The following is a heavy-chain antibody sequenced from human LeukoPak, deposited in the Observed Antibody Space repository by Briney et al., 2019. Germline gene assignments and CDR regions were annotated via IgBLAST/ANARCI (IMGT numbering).Heavy chain of an antibody. V-gene: IGHV4-59*01. CDR1: GGSISSYY. Sequence: SETLSLTCTVSGGSISSYYWSWIRQPPGKGKEGDGYMYYSGSTNYNHSPKSRSTITVETDKNQFSLKLSSVTAADTAVYYCARVGGWDIAAAGVGYFYYWGQGTLVTVSS. J-gene: IGHJ4*02. CDR2: MYYSGST. CDR3: ARVGGWDIAAAGVGYFYY. D-gene: IGHD6-13*01.